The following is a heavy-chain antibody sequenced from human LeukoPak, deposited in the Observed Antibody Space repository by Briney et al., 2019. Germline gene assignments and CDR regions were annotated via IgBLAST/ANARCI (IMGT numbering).Heavy chain of an antibody. CDR3: ARDLGYSRRYYDFSD. CDR2: INPNSGGT. D-gene: IGHD3-3*01. CDR1: GYTFTGYY. J-gene: IGHJ4*02. V-gene: IGHV1-2*02. Sequence: ASVKVSCKASGYTFTGYYMHWVRQAPGQGLEWMGWINPNSGGTNYAQKFQGRVTMTRDTSITTAYMELSRLTSDDTAVYYCARDLGYSRRYYDFSDWGQGTLVTVSS.